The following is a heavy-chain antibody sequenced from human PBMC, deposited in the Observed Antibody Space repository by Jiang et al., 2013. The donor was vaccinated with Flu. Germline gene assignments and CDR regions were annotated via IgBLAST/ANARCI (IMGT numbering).Heavy chain of an antibody. J-gene: IGHJ4*02. D-gene: IGHD4-17*01. V-gene: IGHV4-39*07. CDR2: IYYSGST. Sequence: GSGLVKPSETLSLTCTVSGGSISSSSYYWGWIRQPPGKGLEWTGSIYYSGSTYYNPSLKSRVTISVDTSKNQFSLKLSSVTAADTAVYYCAGTSDYGDYFDYWGQGTLVTVSS. CDR3: AGTSDYGDYFDY. CDR1: GGSISSSSYY.